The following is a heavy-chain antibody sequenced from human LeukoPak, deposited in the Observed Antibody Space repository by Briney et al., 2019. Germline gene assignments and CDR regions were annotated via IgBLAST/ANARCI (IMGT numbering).Heavy chain of an antibody. Sequence: GGSLRLSCAASGFTFSSYSMNWVRQAPGKGLEWVSSIGTSNSDRYYADSVKGRFTISRDNAKSSVYLQMNRLRAEDTAVYYCAELGITMIGGVWGKGTTVTISS. CDR3: AELGITMIGGV. CDR1: GFTFSSYS. J-gene: IGHJ6*04. CDR2: IGTSNSDR. D-gene: IGHD3-10*02. V-gene: IGHV3-21*06.